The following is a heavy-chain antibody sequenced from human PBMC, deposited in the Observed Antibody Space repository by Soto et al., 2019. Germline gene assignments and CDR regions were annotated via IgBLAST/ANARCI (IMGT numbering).Heavy chain of an antibody. Sequence: QITLKESGPTLVNPTQTLTLTCSFSGFSLSTPGAAVAWIRQPPGQALEGVALIYGDDDKRYSPSLKSRLNITKDTSKDQVVLTMTNMDPVDTATYFCVQRLPVYFNFWGRGALVTVSS. CDR3: VQRLPVYFNF. J-gene: IGHJ2*01. CDR1: GFSLSTPGAA. CDR2: IYGDDDK. V-gene: IGHV2-5*02.